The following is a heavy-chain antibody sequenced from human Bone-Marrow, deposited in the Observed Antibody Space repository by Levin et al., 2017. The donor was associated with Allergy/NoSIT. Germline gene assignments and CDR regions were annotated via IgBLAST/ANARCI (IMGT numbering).Heavy chain of an antibody. CDR2: ISFDGSNT. CDR1: GFPFDTYG. CDR3: ARDISSWHRGKVTYYYCMDV. V-gene: IGHV3-33*01. J-gene: IGHJ6*02. D-gene: IGHD2-21*02. Sequence: GGSLRLSCAASGFPFDTYGMHWVRQAPGKGLEWVSVISFDGSNTYSGDSVKGRFTISRDNSKNTLYLQMNDLIGEDTAVYYCARDISSWHRGKVTYYYCMDVWGQGATVTVSS.